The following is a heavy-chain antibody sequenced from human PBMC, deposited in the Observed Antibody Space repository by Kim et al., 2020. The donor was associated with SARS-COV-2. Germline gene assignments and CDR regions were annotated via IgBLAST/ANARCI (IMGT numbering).Heavy chain of an antibody. D-gene: IGHD6-19*01. V-gene: IGHV1-46*01. CDR2: T. J-gene: IGHJ4*02. CDR3: ARSLAMAGDFDY. Sequence: TKYSQKFQGRVTVTRDTSTSTMYRDMSSLRSDDTAVFYCARSLAMAGDFDYWGQGTLVTVSS.